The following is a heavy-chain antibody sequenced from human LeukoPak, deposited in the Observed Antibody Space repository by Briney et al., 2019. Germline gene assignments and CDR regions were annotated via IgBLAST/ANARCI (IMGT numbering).Heavy chain of an antibody. CDR2: IYPGDSDT. J-gene: IGHJ4*02. Sequence: GESLKISCKGSGSSFTSYWIGWVRQMPGKGLRWMGIIYPGDSDTRYSPSFQGQVTISADKSISTAYLQWSSLKASDTAMYYCARHGYSGYDHVDYWGQGTLVTVSS. CDR3: ARHGYSGYDHVDY. D-gene: IGHD5-12*01. CDR1: GSSFTSYW. V-gene: IGHV5-51*01.